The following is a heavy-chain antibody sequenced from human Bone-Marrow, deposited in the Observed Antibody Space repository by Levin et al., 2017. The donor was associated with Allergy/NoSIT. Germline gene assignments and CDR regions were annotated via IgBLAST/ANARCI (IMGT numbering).Heavy chain of an antibody. CDR3: ARRRPGDGYDN. Sequence: GGSLRLSCAASGFTFSDHYMDWVRQAPGKGLEWVCRIRNKANSYTTEYAASVKGRFTISRDDAKNSLFLQKNSLKTEDTAVYYCARRRPGDGYDNWGQGTLVTVSS. J-gene: IGHJ4*02. CDR1: GFTFSDHY. V-gene: IGHV3-72*01. CDR2: IRNKANSYTT. D-gene: IGHD7-27*01.